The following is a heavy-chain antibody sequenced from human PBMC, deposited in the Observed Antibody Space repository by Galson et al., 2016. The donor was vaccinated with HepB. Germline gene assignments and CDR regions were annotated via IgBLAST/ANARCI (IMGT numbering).Heavy chain of an antibody. CDR2: IYSADTGGTT. CDR3: ARAYDFWSGRYYYAMDV. D-gene: IGHD3-3*01. CDR1: GFTVSRKY. J-gene: IGHJ6*02. Sequence: SLRLSCAASGFTVSRKYMTWVRQAPGKGLEWVSVIYSADTGGTTYYADSAKGRFTISRHNSKNTLYLQMNSLRHEDTAVYYCARAYDFWSGRYYYAMDVWGQGTTVTVS. V-gene: IGHV3-53*04.